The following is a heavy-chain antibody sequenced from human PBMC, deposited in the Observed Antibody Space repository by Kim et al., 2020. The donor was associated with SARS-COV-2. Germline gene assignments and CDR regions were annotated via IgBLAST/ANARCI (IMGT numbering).Heavy chain of an antibody. V-gene: IGHV3-48*03. J-gene: IGHJ4*02. CDR2: IKRGANKV. D-gene: IGHD1-1*01. CDR1: GFIFSNYE. CDR3: AREESGTEIDY. Sequence: GGSLRLSCAASGFIFSNYEMNWVRQAPGKGLEWVAYIKRGANKVFYADSVKGRFTISRDNANNLLYLQMSSLRVEDTAIYYCAREESGTEIDYWGQGVLVAVSS.